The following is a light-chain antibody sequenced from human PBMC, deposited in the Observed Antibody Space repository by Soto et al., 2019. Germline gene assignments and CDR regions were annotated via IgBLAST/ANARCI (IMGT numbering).Light chain of an antibody. CDR1: SSNIRGNS. CDR2: VDN. J-gene: IGLJ1*01. V-gene: IGLV1-51*01. Sequence: QSVLTQPPSVSTAPGQKVTTSCSGSSSNIRGNSVSWYPQLPGTAPKLLIYVDNKRPSGIPDRFSGSKSGTSATLGITGFQTGDEADYYCGSWDSSLSAYVFGTGTKVTVL. CDR3: GSWDSSLSAYV.